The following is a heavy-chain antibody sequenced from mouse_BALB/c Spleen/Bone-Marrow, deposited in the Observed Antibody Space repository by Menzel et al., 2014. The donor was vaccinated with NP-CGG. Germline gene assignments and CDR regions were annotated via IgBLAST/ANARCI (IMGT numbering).Heavy chain of an antibody. Sequence: VQLVESGPGLVAPSQSLSITCTVSGFSLTSYGVHWVRQPPGKGLEWLGVIWAGGSTNYNSALMSRLSISKDNSKSRVFLKMNSLQTDDTAMYYCARGYGSAWFAYWGQGTLVTVSA. V-gene: IGHV2-9*02. CDR1: GFSLTSYG. CDR2: IWAGGST. D-gene: IGHD1-1*02. J-gene: IGHJ3*01. CDR3: ARGYGSAWFAY.